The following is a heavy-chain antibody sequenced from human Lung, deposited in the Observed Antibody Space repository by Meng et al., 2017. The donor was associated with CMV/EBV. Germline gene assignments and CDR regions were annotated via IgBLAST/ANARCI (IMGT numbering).Heavy chain of an antibody. D-gene: IGHD3-10*01. CDR3: ARIFEHGGELPITPLDYYGMDV. CDR1: GFTFSYYT. J-gene: IGHJ6*02. Sequence: GGSLRLXXAASGFTFSYYTMNWVRQAPGKGLEWVSSTTSESSYIFYADSVKGRFTVSRDNAKNSLYLQMNSLRAEDTAVYYCARIFEHGGELPITPLDYYGMDVWGQGTXVTVSS. V-gene: IGHV3-21*01. CDR2: TTSESSYI.